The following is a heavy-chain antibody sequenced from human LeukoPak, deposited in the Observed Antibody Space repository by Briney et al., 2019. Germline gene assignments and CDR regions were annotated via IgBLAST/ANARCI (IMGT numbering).Heavy chain of an antibody. CDR3: ARGIPNSYGKDY. V-gene: IGHV3-53*01. J-gene: IGHJ4*02. CDR2: IYSGGST. CDR1: GFTVSSNY. D-gene: IGHD3-16*01. Sequence: GGSLRLSCAASGFTVSSNYMSWVRQAPGKGLEWVSVIYSGGSTYYADSVKGRLTISRDNAKNTLYLQMNSLRGEDTAVYYCARGIPNSYGKDYWGQGTLVTVSS.